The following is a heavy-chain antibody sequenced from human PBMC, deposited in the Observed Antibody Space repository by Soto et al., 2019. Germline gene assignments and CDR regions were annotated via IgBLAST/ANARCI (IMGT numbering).Heavy chain of an antibody. CDR3: ARYPPAVFFYNTRGLPKWFLS. D-gene: IGHD6-19*01. Sequence: ASVKVSCKASGYTFTSYGISWVRQAPGQGLEWIGWISAYNGNTNYAQKLQGRVTMTTDTSTSTAYMELRSLRSDDTAVYYCARYPPAVFFYNTRGLPKWFLSCGQRILVS. CDR1: GYTFTSYG. J-gene: IGHJ5*01. CDR2: ISAYNGNT. V-gene: IGHV1-18*04.